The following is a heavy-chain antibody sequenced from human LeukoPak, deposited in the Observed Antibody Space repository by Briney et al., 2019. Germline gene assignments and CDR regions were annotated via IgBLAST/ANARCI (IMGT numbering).Heavy chain of an antibody. CDR3: ARVGSGWYNY. J-gene: IGHJ4*02. CDR1: GYSISSGYY. D-gene: IGHD6-19*01. V-gene: IGHV4-38-2*01. CDR2: IYHSGST. Sequence: PSETLSLTCAVSGYSISSGYYWGWIRQPPGKGLEWTGSIYHSGSTYYNPSLKSRVTISVDTSKNQFSLKLSSVTAADTAVYYCARVGSGWYNYWGQGTLVTVSS.